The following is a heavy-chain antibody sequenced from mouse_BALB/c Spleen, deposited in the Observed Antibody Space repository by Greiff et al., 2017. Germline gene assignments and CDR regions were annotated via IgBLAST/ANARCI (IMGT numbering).Heavy chain of an antibody. CDR2: IDPETGGT. Sequence: VHLVESGAELVRPGASVTLSCKASGYTFTDYEMHWVKQTPVHGLEWIGAIDPETGGTAYNQKFKGKATLTADKSSSTAYMELRSLTSEDSAVYYCTREGEGVYAMDYWGQGTSVTVSS. CDR3: TREGEGVYAMDY. J-gene: IGHJ4*01. CDR1: GYTFTDYE. V-gene: IGHV1-15*01.